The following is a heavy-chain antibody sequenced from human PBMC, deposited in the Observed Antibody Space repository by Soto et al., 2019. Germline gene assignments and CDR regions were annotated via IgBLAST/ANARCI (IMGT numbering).Heavy chain of an antibody. Sequence: EVQLLESGGGVVQPGGSLRLSCAASGFTFSDYAMSWVRQTPGKGLQWVSGVDGSDDDKYAADAESGPFIASRDNSKSRMYLQMTSLRADGTAIYYCAKDATSFNGAWATFAMWGQGQGVTVSS. J-gene: IGHJ3*02. CDR1: GFTFSDYA. V-gene: IGHV3-23*05. CDR3: AKDATSFNGAWATFAM. CDR2: VDGSDDDK. D-gene: IGHD4-17*01.